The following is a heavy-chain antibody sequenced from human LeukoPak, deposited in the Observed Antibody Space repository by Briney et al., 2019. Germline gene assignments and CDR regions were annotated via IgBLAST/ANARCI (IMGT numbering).Heavy chain of an antibody. J-gene: IGHJ4*02. Sequence: PGGSLRLSCAASGFSFSSFSMNWVCQAPGKGLEWVSSISSSSTYEYYADSVKGRFTISRDNAKKSLYLQMNSLRAEDTAVYYCASTLDYSAPDYWGQGTLVTVSS. CDR3: ASTLDYSAPDY. CDR1: GFSFSSFS. D-gene: IGHD4/OR15-4a*01. V-gene: IGHV3-21*01. CDR2: ISSSSTYE.